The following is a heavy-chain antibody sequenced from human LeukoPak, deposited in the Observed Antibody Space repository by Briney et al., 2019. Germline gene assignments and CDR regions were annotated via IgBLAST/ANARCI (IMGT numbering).Heavy chain of an antibody. D-gene: IGHD5-12*01. J-gene: IGHJ4*02. CDR1: GFTFSSYA. CDR3: ASDKEGYSGYDYYFDY. Sequence: PGGSLRLSCAASGFTFSSYAIHWVRQAPGKGLEWVAVISYDGSNKYYADSVKGRFTISRDNSKNTLYLQMNSLRAEDTAVYYCASDKEGYSGYDYYFDYWRQGTLVTVSS. V-gene: IGHV3-30-3*01. CDR2: ISYDGSNK.